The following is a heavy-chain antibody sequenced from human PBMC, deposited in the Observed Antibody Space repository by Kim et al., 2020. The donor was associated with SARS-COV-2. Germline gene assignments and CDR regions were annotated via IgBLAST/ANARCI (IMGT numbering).Heavy chain of an antibody. V-gene: IGHV3-23*01. CDR3: AKDQDASGTFYFDY. D-gene: IGHD3-10*01. Sequence: ASGQGRFTTSADNMTNTLFLQMNNLRAEDTAVYYCAKDQDASGTFYFDYWGQGTLVTVSS. J-gene: IGHJ4*02.